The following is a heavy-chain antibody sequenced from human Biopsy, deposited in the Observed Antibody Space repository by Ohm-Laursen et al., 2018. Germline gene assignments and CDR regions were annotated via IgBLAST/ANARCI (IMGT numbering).Heavy chain of an antibody. CDR2: IDSGGYT. J-gene: IGHJ3*02. CDR1: GFPVSDYC. Sequence: SLRLSCTASGFPVSDYCMTWVRQAPGKGLEWVSVIDSGGYTHYTDSVKGRFTISRDNSKNTLYLQMNNLSAEDTAVYYCARSTYYYESSGTRRGLDIWGQGTMVTVSS. V-gene: IGHV3-53*01. CDR3: ARSTYYYESSGTRRGLDI. D-gene: IGHD3-22*01.